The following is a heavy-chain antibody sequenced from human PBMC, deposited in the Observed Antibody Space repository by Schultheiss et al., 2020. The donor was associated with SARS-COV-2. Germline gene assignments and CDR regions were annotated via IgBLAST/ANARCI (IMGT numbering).Heavy chain of an antibody. CDR3: ARAEGSYHNWFDP. CDR1: GFTFSNYA. D-gene: IGHD1-26*01. J-gene: IGHJ5*02. CDR2: ISGSGGST. Sequence: VGSLRLSCAASGFTFSNYAMSWVRQAPGKGLEWVSAISGSGGSTYYADSVKGRFTISRDNSKNTLYLQMNSLRAEDTAVYYCARAEGSYHNWFDPWGQGTLVTVSS. V-gene: IGHV3-23*01.